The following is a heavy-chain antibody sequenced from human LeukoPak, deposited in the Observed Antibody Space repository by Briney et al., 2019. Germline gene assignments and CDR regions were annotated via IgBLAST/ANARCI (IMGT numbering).Heavy chain of an antibody. CDR2: IFIGGTT. CDR1: GFILSSKY. Sequence: GGSLRHSCAATGFILSSKYMSSVRQAPGKGLEWVSVIFIGGTTYYADSVKGRFTISRDNSKNTLYLQMNSLRAEDTAVYYVARDVVSGNWGQGTLVTVSS. V-gene: IGHV3-66*01. CDR3: ARDVVSGN. J-gene: IGHJ4*02. D-gene: IGHD6-19*01.